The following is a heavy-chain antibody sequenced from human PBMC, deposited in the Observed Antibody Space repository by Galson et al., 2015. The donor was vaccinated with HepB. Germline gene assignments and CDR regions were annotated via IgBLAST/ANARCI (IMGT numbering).Heavy chain of an antibody. CDR2: VSSSGGTI. J-gene: IGHJ4*02. V-gene: IGHV3-11*01. Sequence: SLRLSCAASGFTFRDYYMSWIRQAPGKGLEWVSYVSSSGGTIYYADSVKGRFTISRDNAKNSLYLHMNSLRADDTALYYCARAGLAEYYYDSSGYCLDYWGQGTLVTVSS. CDR1: GFTFRDYY. D-gene: IGHD3-22*01. CDR3: ARAGLAEYYYDSSGYCLDY.